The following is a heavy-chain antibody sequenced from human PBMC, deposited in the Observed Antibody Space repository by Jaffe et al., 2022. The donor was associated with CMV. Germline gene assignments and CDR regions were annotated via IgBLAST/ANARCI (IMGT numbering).Heavy chain of an antibody. D-gene: IGHD2-2*01. CDR1: GFTFSSYA. CDR2: ISGSGGST. Sequence: EVQLLESGGGLVQPGGSLRLSCAASGFTFSSYAMSWVRQAPGKGLEWVSAISGSGGSTYYADSVKGRFTISRDNSKNTLYLQMNSLRAEDTAVYYCAKLPFVLWPPPYYYGMDVWGQGTTVTVSS. CDR3: AKLPFVLWPPPYYYGMDV. J-gene: IGHJ6*02. V-gene: IGHV3-23*01.